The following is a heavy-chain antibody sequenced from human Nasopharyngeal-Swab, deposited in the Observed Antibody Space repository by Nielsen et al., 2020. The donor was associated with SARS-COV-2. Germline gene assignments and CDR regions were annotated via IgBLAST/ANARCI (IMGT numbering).Heavy chain of an antibody. J-gene: IGHJ5*02. CDR2: ISSSGSTI. CDR1: GFTFSSYE. D-gene: IGHD5-12*01. V-gene: IGHV3-48*03. CDR3: ARVSGYSGYDFYNWFDP. Sequence: GESLKISCAASGFTFSSYEMNWVRQAPGKGLEWVSYISSSGSTIYYADSVKGRFTIPRDNAKNSLYLQMNSLRAEDTAVYYCARVSGYSGYDFYNWFDPWGQGTLVTVSS.